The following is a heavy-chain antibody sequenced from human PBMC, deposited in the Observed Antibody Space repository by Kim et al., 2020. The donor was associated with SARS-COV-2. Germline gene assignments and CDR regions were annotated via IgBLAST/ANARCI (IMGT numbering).Heavy chain of an antibody. J-gene: IGHJ4*02. D-gene: IGHD6-13*01. CDR2: ISYDGSNK. CDR3: ASLHSSRDFDY. V-gene: IGHV3-33*05. CDR1: GFTFSSYG. Sequence: GGSLRLSCAASGFTFSSYGMHWVRQAPGKGLEWVAVISYDGSNKYYADSVKGRFTISRDNSKNTLYLQMISLRAEDTAVYYCASLHSSRDFDYWGQGTLVTVSS.